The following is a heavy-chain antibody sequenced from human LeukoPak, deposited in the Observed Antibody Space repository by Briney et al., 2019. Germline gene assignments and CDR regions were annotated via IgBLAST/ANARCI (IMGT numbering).Heavy chain of an antibody. D-gene: IGHD6-13*01. Sequence: GASVKVSCKASGYTFTSYGISWVRQAPGQGLEWMGWISAYNGNTNYAQKLQGRVTMTTDTSTSTAYMELRSLRSDDTAVYYCARDVLGEGIAAAGDAFDIWGQGTMVTVSS. V-gene: IGHV1-18*01. CDR1: GYTFTSYG. CDR2: ISAYNGNT. CDR3: ARDVLGEGIAAAGDAFDI. J-gene: IGHJ3*02.